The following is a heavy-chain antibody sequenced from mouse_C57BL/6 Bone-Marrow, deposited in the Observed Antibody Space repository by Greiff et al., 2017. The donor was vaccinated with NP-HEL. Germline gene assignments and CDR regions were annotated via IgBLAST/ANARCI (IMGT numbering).Heavy chain of an antibody. CDR2: IWRDGST. Sequence: VKLMESGPGLVAPSQSLSITCTVSGFSLTSYGVHWVRQPPGKGLEWLVVIWRDGSTTYNSALNSRLSISKDNSKSQVFLKMNSLQTDDTAMYYCARHDDYDDGVAYWGQGTLVTVAA. CDR1: GFSLTSYG. V-gene: IGHV2-6-1*01. J-gene: IGHJ3*01. CDR3: ARHDDYDDGVAY. D-gene: IGHD2-4*01.